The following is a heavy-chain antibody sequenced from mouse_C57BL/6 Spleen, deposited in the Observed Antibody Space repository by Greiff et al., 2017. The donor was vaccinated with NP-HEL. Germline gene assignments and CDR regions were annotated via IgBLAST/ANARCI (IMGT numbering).Heavy chain of an antibody. D-gene: IGHD1-1*01. Sequence: VQLQQPGAELVRPGSSVKLSCKASGYTFTSYWMHWVKQRPIQGLEWIGNIDPSDSETHYNQKFKDKATLTVDKSSSTAYMQRSSLTAEDSAVYYRSRDYYRQGMTGFDYRGQGTTLTVSS. CDR3: SRDYYRQGMTGFDY. J-gene: IGHJ2*01. CDR2: IDPSDSET. CDR1: GYTFTSYW. V-gene: IGHV1-52*01.